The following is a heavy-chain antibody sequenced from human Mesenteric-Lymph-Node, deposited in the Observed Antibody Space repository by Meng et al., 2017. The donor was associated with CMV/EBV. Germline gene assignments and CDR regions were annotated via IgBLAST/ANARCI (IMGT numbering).Heavy chain of an antibody. Sequence: SVKVSCKASGGTFSSYTISWVRQAPGQGLEWMGRIIPILGIANYAQKFQGRVTITADKSTSTAYMELSRLRSDDTAVYYCARNLNCGGDCYSPDLGYWGQGTLVTVSS. CDR3: ARNLNCGGDCYSPDLGY. D-gene: IGHD2-21*01. CDR2: IIPILGIA. V-gene: IGHV1-69*02. J-gene: IGHJ4*02. CDR1: GGTFSSYT.